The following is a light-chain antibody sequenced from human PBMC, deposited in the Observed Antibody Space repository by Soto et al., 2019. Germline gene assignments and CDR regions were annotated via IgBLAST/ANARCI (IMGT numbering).Light chain of an antibody. CDR2: GAS. V-gene: IGKV3-15*01. CDR3: PQYSILPLP. J-gene: IGKJ4*01. Sequence: EKVMDQDPANLYGQEGERVTLSGMASQDIRSSLAWYQQKPGQAPRLLIYGASTRATGVPATFGGSGSGTEFTLTIISLQSEHFIVYYCPQYSILPLPFGRGTKVDIK. CDR1: QDIRSS.